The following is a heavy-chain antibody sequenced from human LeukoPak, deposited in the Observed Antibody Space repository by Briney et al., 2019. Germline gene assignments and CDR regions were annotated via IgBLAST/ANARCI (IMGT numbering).Heavy chain of an antibody. V-gene: IGHV4-39*01. Sequence: SETLSLTCTVSGGSISSSRYYWGWIRQPPGKGLEWIGSIYYSGSTYYNPSLKSRVTISVDTSKNQFSLKLSSVTAADTAVYYCARHPYSYGPYYFDYWGQGTLVTVSS. J-gene: IGHJ4*02. CDR1: GGSISSSRYY. D-gene: IGHD5-18*01. CDR3: ARHPYSYGPYYFDY. CDR2: IYYSGST.